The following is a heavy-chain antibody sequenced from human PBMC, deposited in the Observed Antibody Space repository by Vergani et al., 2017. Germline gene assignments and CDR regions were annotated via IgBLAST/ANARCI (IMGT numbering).Heavy chain of an antibody. D-gene: IGHD2-21*01. CDR1: GFSITSADTW. CDR3: ARDGGEYDKDALDV. Sequence: QEKLQESGPRLLKPSQTLSLTCSVSGFSITSADTWWTWIRRSPGKGLEWIGCMSITGTSSSYTPSLGDRPAISLDTSRNQFSLSLTSVTAADTAVYYCARDGGEYDKDALDVWGQGTKVTVTS. CDR2: MSITGTSS. V-gene: IGHV4-30-4*08. J-gene: IGHJ3*01.